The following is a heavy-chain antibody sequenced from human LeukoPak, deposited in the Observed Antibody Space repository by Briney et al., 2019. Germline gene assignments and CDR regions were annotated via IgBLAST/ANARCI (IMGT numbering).Heavy chain of an antibody. J-gene: IGHJ4*02. D-gene: IGHD6-19*01. CDR2: MYSGGDT. V-gene: IGHV3-23*03. CDR3: AKIAVAGTTYYYFDY. Sequence: GGSLRLSCAASGFTFSSYAMSWVRQAPGKGLEWVSVMYSGGDTYYADSVKGRFTISRDNAKNSLYLQMNSLRAEDMALYYCAKIAVAGTTYYYFDYWGQGTLVTVSS. CDR1: GFTFSSYA.